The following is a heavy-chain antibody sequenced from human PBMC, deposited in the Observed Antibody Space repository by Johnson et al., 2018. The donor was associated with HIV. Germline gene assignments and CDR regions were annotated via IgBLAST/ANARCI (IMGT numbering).Heavy chain of an antibody. D-gene: IGHD6-19*01. V-gene: IGHV3-13*01. CDR2: IGTAGDT. J-gene: IGHJ3*02. Sequence: VQLVESGGGVVQPGRSLRLSCAASGFTFSSYDMHWVRQATGKGLEWVSAIGTAGDTYYPGSVKGRFTISRENAKNTLYLQMNSLRAEDTAVYYCAKDPGRQWLVMCAFDIWGQGTMVTVSS. CDR3: AKDPGRQWLVMCAFDI. CDR1: GFTFSSYD.